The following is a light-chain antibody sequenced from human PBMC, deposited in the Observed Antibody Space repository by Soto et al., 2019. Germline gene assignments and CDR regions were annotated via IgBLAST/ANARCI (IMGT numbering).Light chain of an antibody. CDR2: GAS. CDR1: QSVSSSY. CDR3: QQYGNSPLT. Sequence: EIVLTQSPGTLSLSPGERATLSCRASQSVSSSYLAWYQQKPGQAPRLLIYGASSRATGIPDRFSGSGSVTDFTLTISRLEPEDFAVYYCQQYGNSPLTFGGGTEVEIK. J-gene: IGKJ4*01. V-gene: IGKV3-20*01.